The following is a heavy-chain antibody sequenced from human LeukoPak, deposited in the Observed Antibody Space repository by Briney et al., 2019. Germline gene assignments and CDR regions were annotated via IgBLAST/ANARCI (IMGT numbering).Heavy chain of an antibody. CDR1: GGSFSGYY. J-gene: IGHJ4*02. CDR3: ARGELRYFDWFHFDY. V-gene: IGHV4-34*01. Sequence: SETLSLTCAVYGGSFSGYYWSWIRQPPGKGLEWIGEINHSGSTNYNPSLKSRVTISVDTSKNQFSLKLSSVTAADTAVYYCARGELRYFDWFHFDYWGQGTLVTVSS. CDR2: INHSGST. D-gene: IGHD3-9*01.